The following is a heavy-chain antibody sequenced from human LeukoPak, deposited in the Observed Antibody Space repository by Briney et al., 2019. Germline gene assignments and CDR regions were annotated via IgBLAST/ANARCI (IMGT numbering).Heavy chain of an antibody. V-gene: IGHV4-31*03. Sequence: ASETLSLTCTVSGGSISSGGYYWSWIRQHPGKGLEWIGYIYYSGSTYYNPSLKSRVTISVDTSKNQFSLKLSSVTAADTAVYYCAREAAAAGGRRTYFGLWGRGTLVTVSS. D-gene: IGHD6-13*01. CDR2: IYYSGST. CDR3: AREAAAAGGRRTYFGL. J-gene: IGHJ2*01. CDR1: GGSISSGGYY.